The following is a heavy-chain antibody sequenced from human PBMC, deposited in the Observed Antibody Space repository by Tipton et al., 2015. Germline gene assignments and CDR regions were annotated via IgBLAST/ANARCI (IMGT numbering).Heavy chain of an antibody. J-gene: IGHJ5*02. CDR1: SDSINKYY. D-gene: IGHD3-3*01. Sequence: TLSLTCTVSSDSINKYYWSWIRQPPGKELQWIGYIQYSGGTNYNPSLESRVSMSVDTSKTQFSLEMRSVTATDTAVYYCARTFHDVWGRANWFDPWGQGTLVTVSS. V-gene: IGHV4-59*01. CDR2: IQYSGGT. CDR3: ARTFHDVWGRANWFDP.